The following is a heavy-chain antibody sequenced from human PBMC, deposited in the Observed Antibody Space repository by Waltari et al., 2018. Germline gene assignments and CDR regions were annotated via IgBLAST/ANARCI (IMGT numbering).Heavy chain of an antibody. CDR3: AREPTVTGENYFDS. D-gene: IGHD4-17*01. CDR2: IATGSNRL. Sequence: EVQLVESGGGLAQPGGSLRLSCEASGFTFNNYAMNWVRQAPGKGLEWVAYIATGSNRLYYANSVKGRFTISRDNAKDSLFLQMNSLRAEDTALYFCAREPTVTGENYFDSWGQGALVSVSS. J-gene: IGHJ4*02. CDR1: GFTFNNYA. V-gene: IGHV3-48*01.